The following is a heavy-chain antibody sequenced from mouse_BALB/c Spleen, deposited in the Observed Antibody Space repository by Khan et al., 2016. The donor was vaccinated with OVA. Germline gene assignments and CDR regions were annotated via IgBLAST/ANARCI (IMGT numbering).Heavy chain of an antibody. D-gene: IGHD1-2*01. V-gene: IGHV3-2*02. CDR2: ISYSGST. Sequence: EVQLQESGPGRVKPSQSLSLTCTVTGYSITSGYGWNWIRQFPGNKLEWMGYISYSGSTNYNPSLKSRISISRDTSMIQFFLQLNSVTTEDTATYYCARTARIKYWGQGTTLTVSS. CDR1: GYSITSGYG. CDR3: ARTARIKY. J-gene: IGHJ2*01.